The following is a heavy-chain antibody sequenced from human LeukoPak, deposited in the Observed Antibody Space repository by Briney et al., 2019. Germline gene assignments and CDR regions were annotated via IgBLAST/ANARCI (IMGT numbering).Heavy chain of an antibody. CDR1: GFTFSSYA. V-gene: IGHV3-23*01. Sequence: GGSLRLSCAASGFTFSSYAMSWVRQAPGKGLEWVSAISGSGGSTYYADSVKGRFTISRDNSKNTLYLQMNSLRAEDTAVYYCAKNELLWFGELLIDYWGQGTLDTVSS. D-gene: IGHD3-10*01. CDR3: AKNELLWFGELLIDY. CDR2: ISGSGGST. J-gene: IGHJ4*02.